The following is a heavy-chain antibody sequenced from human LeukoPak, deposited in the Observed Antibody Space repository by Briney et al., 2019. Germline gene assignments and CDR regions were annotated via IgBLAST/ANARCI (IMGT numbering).Heavy chain of an antibody. CDR1: GGSVSSGSYY. J-gene: IGHJ6*04. D-gene: IGHD4-17*01. V-gene: IGHV4-61*01. Sequence: SETLSLTCTVSGGSVSSGSYYWSWIRQPPGKGLEWIGYIYYSGSTNYNPSLKSRVTISVDTSKNQFSLKLSSVTAADTAVYYCACLTPKTTVTPGYYYYGMDVWGKGTTVTVSS. CDR3: ACLTPKTTVTPGYYYYGMDV. CDR2: IYYSGST.